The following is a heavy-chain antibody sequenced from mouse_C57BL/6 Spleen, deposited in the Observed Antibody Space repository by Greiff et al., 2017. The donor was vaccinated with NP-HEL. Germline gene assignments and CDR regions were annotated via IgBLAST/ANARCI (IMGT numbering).Heavy chain of an antibody. D-gene: IGHD2-1*01. V-gene: IGHV1-42*01. CDR3: ARHLLGC. J-gene: IGHJ2*01. CDR2: INPSTGGT. Sequence: VQLKESGPELVKPGASVKISCKASGYSFTGYYMNWVKQSPEKSLEWIGEINPSTGGTTYNQKFKAKATLTVDKSSSTAYMQLKSLTSEDSAVYYCARHLLGCWGKGTTLTVAS. CDR1: GYSFTGYY.